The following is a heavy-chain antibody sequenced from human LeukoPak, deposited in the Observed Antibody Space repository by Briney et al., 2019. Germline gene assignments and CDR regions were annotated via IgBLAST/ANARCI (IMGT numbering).Heavy chain of an antibody. D-gene: IGHD2-8*01. CDR2: INTDTGNP. Sequence: ASVKVSCKASGYTFTSNALGWVRQAPGQGLEWMGWINTDTGNPTYAQGFTGRFVFSLDTSDNTAYLQISSLQAEDTAVYSCASFFCTSALCYYLDYWGQGTLVTVSS. CDR1: GYTFTSNA. CDR3: ASFFCTSALCYYLDY. V-gene: IGHV7-4-1*02. J-gene: IGHJ4*02.